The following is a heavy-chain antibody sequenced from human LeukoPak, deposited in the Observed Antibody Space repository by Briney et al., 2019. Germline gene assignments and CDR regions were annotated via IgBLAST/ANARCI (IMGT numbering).Heavy chain of an antibody. CDR2: IRGNGERT. CDR1: GFPFSSYA. Sequence: PGGSLRLSCAASGFPFSSYAMGWVRQAPGKGLEWVSSIRGNGERTFYADSVKGRFTISRDNAKNSLYLQMNSLRAEDTAVYYCARGVVDYWGQGTLVTVSS. J-gene: IGHJ4*02. V-gene: IGHV3-23*01. D-gene: IGHD2-2*01. CDR3: ARGVVDY.